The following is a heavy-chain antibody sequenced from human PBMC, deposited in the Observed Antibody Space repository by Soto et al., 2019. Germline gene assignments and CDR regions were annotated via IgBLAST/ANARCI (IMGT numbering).Heavy chain of an antibody. CDR2: FDPEDGET. J-gene: IGHJ6*02. V-gene: IGHV1-24*01. CDR3: ATADTSSYDDVFSATKNGAYYYGMDV. D-gene: IGHD3-16*01. CDR1: GYTFTSYY. Sequence: ASVKVSCKASGYTFTSYYMHWVRQAPGQGLEWMGGFDPEDGETIYAQKFQGRVTMTEDTSTDTAYMELSSLRSEDTAIYYCATADTSSYDDVFSATKNGAYYYGMDVWGQGTTVTVSS.